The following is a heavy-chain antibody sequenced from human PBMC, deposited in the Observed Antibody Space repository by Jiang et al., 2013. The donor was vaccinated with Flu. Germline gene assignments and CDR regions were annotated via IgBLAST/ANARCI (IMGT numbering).Heavy chain of an antibody. CDR3: VSERQTGEVVFFAF. Sequence: GAEVKKPGASVKVSCKTSGYTFTTYGLSWVRQAPGQGLEWMGWISAYYGSTNYAENLQGRVTMTRDTSTSTAYMELRSLRSDDTAVYYCVSERQTGEVVFFAFWGQGTLVPVSS. D-gene: IGHD3-3*01. CDR2: ISAYYGST. J-gene: IGHJ4*02. CDR1: GYTFTTYG. V-gene: IGHV1-18*01.